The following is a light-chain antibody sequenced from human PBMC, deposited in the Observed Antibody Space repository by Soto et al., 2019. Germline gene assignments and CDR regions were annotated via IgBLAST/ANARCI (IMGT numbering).Light chain of an antibody. CDR2: GAS. V-gene: IGKV3-20*01. CDR3: QQYGSSGT. Sequence: IVLTQSPATLSLSPGERATLSCRASQSVTRNQLAWFQQKPGQAPRLVIYGASNRATGIPDRFSGSGSGTDFTLTISRLEPEDFAVYYCQQYGSSGTFGQGTKVDIK. CDR1: QSVTRNQ. J-gene: IGKJ1*01.